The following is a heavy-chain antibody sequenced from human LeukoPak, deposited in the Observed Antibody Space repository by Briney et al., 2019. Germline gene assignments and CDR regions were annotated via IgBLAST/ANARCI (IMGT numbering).Heavy chain of an antibody. Sequence: PSETLSLTCAVYGGSFTGYYWSWIRQPPGKGLEWFGEIIHSGSTNYNPSLKRLITISVDTSKNQFSLKLSSVTAADTAVYYCARGGRTRYYGSGSYYSPNNWFDPWGQGTLVTVSS. J-gene: IGHJ5*02. D-gene: IGHD3-10*01. CDR3: ARGGRTRYYGSGSYYSPNNWFDP. CDR2: IIHSGST. V-gene: IGHV4-34*01. CDR1: GGSFTGYY.